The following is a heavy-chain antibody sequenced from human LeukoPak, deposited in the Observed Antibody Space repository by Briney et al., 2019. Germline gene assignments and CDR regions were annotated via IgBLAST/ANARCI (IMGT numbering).Heavy chain of an antibody. Sequence: GGSLRLSCAASGFTFDDYAMHWVRQAPGKGLEWVSGISWNSGSIGYADSVKGRFTISRDNLKNTLYLQMKSLRAEDTGVYFCAREADPRLYASSSPDYWGQGTAVTVSS. CDR3: AREADPRLYASSSPDY. CDR1: GFTFDDYA. D-gene: IGHD6-6*01. CDR2: ISWNSGSI. J-gene: IGHJ4*01. V-gene: IGHV3-9*01.